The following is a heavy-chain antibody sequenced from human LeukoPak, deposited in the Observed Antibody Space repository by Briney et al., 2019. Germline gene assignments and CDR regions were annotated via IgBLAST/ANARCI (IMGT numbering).Heavy chain of an antibody. CDR1: GYTFTGYY. D-gene: IGHD2-8*01. J-gene: IGHJ5*02. CDR3: ARPLLPYCTNGVCYEAGRLWFDP. Sequence: ASVKVSCKASGYTFTGYYMHWVRQAPGQGLEWMGWLNPNSGGTNYAQKFQGRVTMTRDTSISTAYMELSRLRSDDTAVYYCARPLLPYCTNGVCYEAGRLWFDPWGQGTLVTVSS. CDR2: LNPNSGGT. V-gene: IGHV1-2*02.